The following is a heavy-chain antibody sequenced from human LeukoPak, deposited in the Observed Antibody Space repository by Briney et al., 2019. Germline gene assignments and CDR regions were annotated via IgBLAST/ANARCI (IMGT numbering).Heavy chain of an antibody. CDR1: GFTFSTYA. V-gene: IGHV3-23*01. CDR3: ARVIVGATRGGWDY. D-gene: IGHD1-26*01. Sequence: HPGGSLRLSCAASGFTFSTYAMSWVRQAPGKGLEWVSGISGSGGGTYYADSVKGRFTISRDNSKNTLYLQMNSLRVEETAIYYCARVIVGATRGGWDYWGQGAPVTVSS. J-gene: IGHJ4*02. CDR2: ISGSGGGT.